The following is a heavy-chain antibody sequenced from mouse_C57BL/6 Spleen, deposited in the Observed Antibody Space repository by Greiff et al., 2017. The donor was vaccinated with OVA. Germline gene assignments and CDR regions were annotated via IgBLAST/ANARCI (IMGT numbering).Heavy chain of an antibody. Sequence: QVQLQQSGAELVRPGTSVKVSCKASGYAFTNYLIEWVKQRPGQGLEWIGVINPGSGGTNYNEKFKGKATLTADKSSSTAYMQLSSLTSEDSAVYFCTRDYYGYDDYAMDYWGQGTSVTVSS. CDR3: TRDYYGYDDYAMDY. CDR1: GYAFTNYL. D-gene: IGHD2-2*01. V-gene: IGHV1-54*01. CDR2: INPGSGGT. J-gene: IGHJ4*01.